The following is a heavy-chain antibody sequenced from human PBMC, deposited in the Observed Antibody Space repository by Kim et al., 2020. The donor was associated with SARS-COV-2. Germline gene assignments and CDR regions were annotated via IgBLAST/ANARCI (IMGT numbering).Heavy chain of an antibody. CDR1: GYTFTSYG. V-gene: IGHV1-18*01. Sequence: ASVKVSCKASGYTFTSYGISWVRQAPGQGLEWMGWISAYNGNTNYAQKLQGRVTMTTDTSTSTAYMELRSLRSDDTAVYYCARVLTTTRGYYYYGMDVWGQGTTVTVSS. CDR2: ISAYNGNT. D-gene: IGHD3-9*01. CDR3: ARVLTTTRGYYYYGMDV. J-gene: IGHJ6*02.